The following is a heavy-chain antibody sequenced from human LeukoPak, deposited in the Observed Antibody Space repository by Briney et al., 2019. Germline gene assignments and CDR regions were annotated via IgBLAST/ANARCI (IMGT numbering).Heavy chain of an antibody. Sequence: KPSETLSLTCAVSGGSITSHYWSWIRQPPGKGLEWIGYIYYSGTTNYNPSLKSRVTMSVDTSKNQLSLKLRSVAAADTAVYYCATLIWGNYRYLGSWGQGTLVTVSS. V-gene: IGHV4-59*11. CDR3: ATLIWGNYRYLGS. D-gene: IGHD3-16*02. CDR2: IYYSGTT. J-gene: IGHJ5*02. CDR1: GGSITSHY.